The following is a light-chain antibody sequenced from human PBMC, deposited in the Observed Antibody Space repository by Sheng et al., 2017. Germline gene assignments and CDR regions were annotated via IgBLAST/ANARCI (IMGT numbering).Light chain of an antibody. J-gene: IGKJ3*01. CDR1: QSISNW. Sequence: DIQMTQSPSTLSASVGDRVTITCRASQSISNWLAWYHQKPGKAPKVLIYKASNLESGVPSRFSGSGSGTEFTLTISSLQPDDFATYYCQQYHSYPPTFGPGTRVDIK. V-gene: IGKV1-5*03. CDR3: QQYHSYPPT. CDR2: KAS.